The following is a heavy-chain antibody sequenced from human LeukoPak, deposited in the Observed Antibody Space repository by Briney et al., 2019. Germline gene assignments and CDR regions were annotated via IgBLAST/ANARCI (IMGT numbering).Heavy chain of an antibody. CDR2: ISGSSTYI. D-gene: IGHD6-19*01. CDR3: ARGAVADYYFDY. V-gene: IGHV3-21*01. J-gene: IGHJ4*02. CDR1: GFTFSSSS. Sequence: GGSLRLSCADSGFTFSSSSMNWVRQAPGKGLEWVSSISGSSTYIYYADSVKGRFTISRDNAKNSLYLQMNSLRAEDTAVYYCARGAVADYYFDYWGQGTLVTVSS.